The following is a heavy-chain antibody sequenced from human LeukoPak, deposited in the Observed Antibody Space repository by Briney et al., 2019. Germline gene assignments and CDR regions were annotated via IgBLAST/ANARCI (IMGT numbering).Heavy chain of an antibody. J-gene: IGHJ4*02. V-gene: IGHV4-59*08. D-gene: IGHD3-10*01. Sequence: PSETLSLTCTVSGGSMSSYYWSWIRQPPGKGLEWIGYIYDSGSTNYNPSLKSRVTISVDTSKNQFSLQLSSATAADTAVYYCARRGSGGRSFDYWGQGTLVTVSS. CDR2: IYDSGST. CDR1: GGSMSSYY. CDR3: ARRGSGGRSFDY.